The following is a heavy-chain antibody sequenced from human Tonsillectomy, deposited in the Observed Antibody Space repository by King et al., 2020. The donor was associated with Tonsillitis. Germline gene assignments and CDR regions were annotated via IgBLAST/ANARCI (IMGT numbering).Heavy chain of an antibody. CDR3: AREQITYYDFWSGPGYFDL. CDR2: IYYSGST. CDR1: GGSISSYY. D-gene: IGHD3-3*01. V-gene: IGHV4-59*01. J-gene: IGHJ2*01. Sequence: QLQESGPGLVKPSETLSLTCTVSGGSISSYYWSWLRQPPGKGLEWIGYIYYSGSTNYNPSLKSRVTISVDTSKNQFSLKLSSVTAADTAVYYCAREQITYYDFWSGPGYFDLWGRGTLVTVSS.